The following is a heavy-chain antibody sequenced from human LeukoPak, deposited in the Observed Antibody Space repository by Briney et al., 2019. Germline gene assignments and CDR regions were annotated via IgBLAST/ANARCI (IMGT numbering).Heavy chain of an antibody. V-gene: IGHV3-48*04. CDR3: ARERNFYYMDV. J-gene: IGHJ6*03. CDR1: GFTFTTYN. CDR2: ISNSGSTT. Sequence: GGSLRLSCAASGFTFTTYNMIWVRQAPGKGLEWVSVISNSGSTTYYADSVKGRFTLSRDNAKNSLYLQMNTLRAEDTAVYYCARERNFYYMDVWGKGTRVTVSS.